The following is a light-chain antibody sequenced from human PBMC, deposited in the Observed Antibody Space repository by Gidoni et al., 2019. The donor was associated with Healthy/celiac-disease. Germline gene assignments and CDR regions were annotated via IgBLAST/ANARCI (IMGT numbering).Light chain of an antibody. CDR1: QGISSA. V-gene: IGKV1-13*02. J-gene: IGKJ2*01. Sequence: AIQLPQSPAYLSASVGDRVTLTCRASQGISSALAWYQQKPGKAPKLLIDDASSLDSGVPSRLKGSGSGTVCTLIIRSLQPENFAIYYCQQFNSYRYTCGQGTKLEIK. CDR3: QQFNSYRYT. CDR2: DAS.